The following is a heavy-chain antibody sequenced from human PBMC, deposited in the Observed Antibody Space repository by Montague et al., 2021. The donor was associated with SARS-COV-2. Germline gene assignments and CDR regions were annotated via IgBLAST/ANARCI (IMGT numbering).Heavy chain of an antibody. Sequence: SVKVSCKVSGYSLSQTTIHWVRQAPGKGLEWMGSLDGQYGDTVYRQTLHGRVAMTADSSTGTAYMELANLISDDTAVYFCTTHSISGVVIYAFAFWGQGTMVTVSS. CDR2: LDGQYGDT. D-gene: IGHD3-3*01. CDR1: GYSLSQTT. J-gene: IGHJ3*01. CDR3: TTHSISGVVIYAFAF. V-gene: IGHV1-24*01.